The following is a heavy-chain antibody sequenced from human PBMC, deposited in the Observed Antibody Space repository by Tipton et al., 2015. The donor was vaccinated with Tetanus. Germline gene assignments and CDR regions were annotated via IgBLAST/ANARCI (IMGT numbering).Heavy chain of an antibody. CDR1: GGTFTTYG. CDR2: ISTHSGKT. Sequence: QVQLVQSGAEMKKPGSSVKVSCKASGGTFTTYGISWVRQAPGQGLEWMGWISTHSGKTEYSQKLQGRVIMTTDTSTTTAYLELTNLRSDDTAVYYCARNWGGFDYWGQGTLVTVSS. J-gene: IGHJ4*02. CDR3: ARNWGGFDY. D-gene: IGHD7-27*01. V-gene: IGHV1-18*01.